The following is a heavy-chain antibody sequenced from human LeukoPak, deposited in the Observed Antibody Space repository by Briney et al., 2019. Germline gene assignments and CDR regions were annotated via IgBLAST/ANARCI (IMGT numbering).Heavy chain of an antibody. V-gene: IGHV4-39*01. CDR3: ARGRYWWQQLVRIHFDY. D-gene: IGHD6-13*01. Sequence: SETLSLTCTVSGGSISSSSYYWGWIRQPPGKGLEWIGSIYYSGSTYYNPSLKSRVTISVDTSKNQFSLKLSSVTAADTAVYYCARGRYWWQQLVRIHFDYWGQGTLVTVSS. J-gene: IGHJ4*02. CDR2: IYYSGST. CDR1: GGSISSSSYY.